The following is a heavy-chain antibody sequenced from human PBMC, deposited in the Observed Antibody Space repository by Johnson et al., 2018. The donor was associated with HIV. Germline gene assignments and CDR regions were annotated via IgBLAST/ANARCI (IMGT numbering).Heavy chain of an antibody. J-gene: IGHJ3*02. CDR1: GFTFSDYY. CDR3: ARDLGSGYNDAFDI. D-gene: IGHD3-22*01. Sequence: QVQLVESGGGLVKPGGSLRLSCAASGFTFSDYYMNWIRQAPGKGLDWVSYISSGAGTIYYADSVKGRFTISRDNAKNSLYLQMNSLRAEDTALYYCARDLGSGYNDAFDIWGQGTMVTISS. CDR2: ISSGAGTI. V-gene: IGHV3-11*01.